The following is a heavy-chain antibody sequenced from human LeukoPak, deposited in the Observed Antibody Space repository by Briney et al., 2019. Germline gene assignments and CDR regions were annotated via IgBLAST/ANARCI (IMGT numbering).Heavy chain of an antibody. CDR3: ARGGPFPSGSSSREYYLDY. CDR2: RSIYDGNT. Sequence: EASVQVSCKASGYDFINYGISWVRQAPGQGLEWMGWRSIYDGNTDYKLQGRVTMTTDTSTSTAYMEVRSLRSDETAVYYCARGGPFPSGSSSREYYLDYWGQGTLVTVSS. D-gene: IGHD6-6*01. V-gene: IGHV1-18*01. CDR1: GYDFINYG. J-gene: IGHJ4*02.